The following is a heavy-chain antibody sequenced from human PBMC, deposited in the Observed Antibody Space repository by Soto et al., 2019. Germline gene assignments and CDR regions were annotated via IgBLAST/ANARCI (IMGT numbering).Heavy chain of an antibody. V-gene: IGHV4-59*08. CDR3: ARYGVRYNFDY. Sequence: QVQLQESGPGLVKPSETLSLTCTVSGGSISGYYWGWIRQPPGKGLEWIGYVYYNGNTNYNPSLKSRVTISVDMSKNQFSLKLSSVTAADTAVYYCARYGVRYNFDYWGQGTLVTVSS. D-gene: IGHD4-17*01. CDR2: VYYNGNT. CDR1: GGSISGYY. J-gene: IGHJ4*02.